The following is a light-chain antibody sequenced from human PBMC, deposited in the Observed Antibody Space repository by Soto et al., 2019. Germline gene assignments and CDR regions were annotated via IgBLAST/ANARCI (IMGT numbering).Light chain of an antibody. CDR2: GNS. Sequence: QSVLTQPPSVSGAPGQRVTISCTGSSTHIGAGYDVHWYQQLPGTAPKLLIYGNSNRPSGVPDRFSGSKSGSSASLASTGLQAEDEADYYCQSYDSSLSGSGVFGGGTQLTVL. J-gene: IGLJ2*01. V-gene: IGLV1-40*01. CDR1: STHIGAGYD. CDR3: QSYDSSLSGSGV.